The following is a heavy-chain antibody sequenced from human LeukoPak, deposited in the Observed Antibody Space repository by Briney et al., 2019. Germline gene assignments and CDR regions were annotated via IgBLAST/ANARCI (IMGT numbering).Heavy chain of an antibody. V-gene: IGHV3-30*04. CDR2: ISYDGSNK. CDR3: AREVAGQNDY. CDR1: GFAFSSYA. Sequence: PGGSLRLSCAASGFAFSSYAMHWVRQAPGKGLEWVADISYDGSNKYYADSVRGRFTISKDNSKNTLYLQMNSLRAEDTAVYYCAREVAGQNDYWGQGTLVTVSS. J-gene: IGHJ4*02. D-gene: IGHD6-19*01.